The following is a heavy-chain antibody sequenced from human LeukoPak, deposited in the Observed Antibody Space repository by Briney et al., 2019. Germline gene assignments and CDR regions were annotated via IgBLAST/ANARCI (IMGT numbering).Heavy chain of an antibody. J-gene: IGHJ3*02. CDR1: GYTFTGYY. Sequence: GASVKVSCKASGYTFTGYYMHWVRQAPGQGLEWMGWINPNSGGTNYAQKFQGRVTMTRDTSISTAYMELLRLRSDDTAVYYCPRDRIVGAHNAFDIWGQGTMVTVSS. CDR2: INPNSGGT. D-gene: IGHD1-26*01. CDR3: PRDRIVGAHNAFDI. V-gene: IGHV1-2*02.